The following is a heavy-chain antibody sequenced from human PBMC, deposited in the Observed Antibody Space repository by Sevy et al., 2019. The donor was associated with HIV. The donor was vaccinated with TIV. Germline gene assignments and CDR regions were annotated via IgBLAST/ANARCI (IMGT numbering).Heavy chain of an antibody. Sequence: GGSLRLSCAASGFTFSSYAIHWVRQAPGMGLEWVAVISYDGNNKYYADSVRGRFSVSRDNSKNTLYVQMNSLRAEDTAVYYCAKDHNLWSEGGFLHHWGQRTLVTVSS. J-gene: IGHJ1*01. D-gene: IGHD3-10*01. CDR2: ISYDGNNK. CDR1: GFTFSSYA. V-gene: IGHV3-30*18. CDR3: AKDHNLWSEGGFLHH.